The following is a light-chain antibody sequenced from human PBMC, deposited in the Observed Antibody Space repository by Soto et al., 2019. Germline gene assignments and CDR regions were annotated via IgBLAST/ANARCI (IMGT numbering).Light chain of an antibody. J-gene: IGKJ1*01. CDR1: QRINKW. CDR2: DAS. CDR3: QQYSSYSAWT. V-gene: IGKV1-5*01. Sequence: DIQMTQSPSTLSASIGDRVTITCRASQRINKWLAWHQQKPGKAPKLLIYDASSLQSGVPPRFSGSGSGTEFTLTIRSLQPDDIATYYCQQYSSYSAWTFGEGTKVEI.